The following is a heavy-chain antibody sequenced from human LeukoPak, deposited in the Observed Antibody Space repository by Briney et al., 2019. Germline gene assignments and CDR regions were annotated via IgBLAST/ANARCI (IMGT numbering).Heavy chain of an antibody. CDR3: ARSRDGYNFELGY. J-gene: IGHJ4*02. V-gene: IGHV1-46*01. D-gene: IGHD5-24*01. CDR1: GYTFTSNY. Sequence: ASVKVSCKAFGYTFTSNYMHWVRQAPGQGPEWMGVISPSGGSTTYAQKFQGRVTLTRDMSTSTDYLELSSLRSEDTAVYYCARSRDGYNFELGYWGQGTLVTVSS. CDR2: ISPSGGST.